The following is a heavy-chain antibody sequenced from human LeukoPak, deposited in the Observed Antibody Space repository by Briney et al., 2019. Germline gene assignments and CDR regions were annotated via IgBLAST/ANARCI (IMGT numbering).Heavy chain of an antibody. CDR2: IYHSGGA. Sequence: PSGTLSLTCAVSGASIDSHSWWSWVRPPPGKGLEWIGEIYHSGGANYKPSLKSRVTMSVDTSKNHFSLKLSSVTAADTAVYYCARAYGDYVDWFDPWGQGTLVTVSS. J-gene: IGHJ5*02. V-gene: IGHV4-4*02. CDR1: GASIDSHSW. CDR3: ARAYGDYVDWFDP. D-gene: IGHD4-17*01.